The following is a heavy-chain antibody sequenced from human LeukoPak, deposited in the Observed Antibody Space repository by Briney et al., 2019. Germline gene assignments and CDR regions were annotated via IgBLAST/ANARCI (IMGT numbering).Heavy chain of an antibody. V-gene: IGHV3-7*01. D-gene: IGHD3-22*01. CDR2: IKQDGSEK. Sequence: GGSLRLSCAASGFTFSSYWMSWVRQAPGKGLELVANIKQDGSEKYYVDSVKGRFTISRDNAKNSLYLQMNSLRAEDTAVYYCASMVVVIEPFDYWGQGTLVTVSS. CDR1: GFTFSSYW. J-gene: IGHJ4*02. CDR3: ASMVVVIEPFDY.